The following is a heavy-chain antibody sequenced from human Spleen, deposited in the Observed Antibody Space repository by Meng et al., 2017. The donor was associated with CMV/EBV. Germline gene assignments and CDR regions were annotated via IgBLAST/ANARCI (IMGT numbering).Heavy chain of an antibody. J-gene: IGHJ6*02. CDR3: ARDFWSGNSLYGMDV. CDR2: IIPILGIA. V-gene: IGHV1-69*10. Sequence: SVKVSCKASGGTFSSYAVSGVRQAPGQGLEWMGGIIPILGIANYAQKFQGRVTMTRNTSISTAYMELSSLRSEDTAVYYCARDFWSGNSLYGMDVWGQGATVTVSS. D-gene: IGHD3-3*01. CDR1: GGTFSSYA.